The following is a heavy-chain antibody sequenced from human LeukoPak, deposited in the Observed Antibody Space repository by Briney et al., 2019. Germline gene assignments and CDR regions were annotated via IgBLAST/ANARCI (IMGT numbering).Heavy chain of an antibody. D-gene: IGHD3-10*01. V-gene: IGHV1-69*04. CDR1: GGTFSSYA. CDR3: AIRYGSGTVGVLDP. Sequence: SVKVSCKASGGTFSSYAISWVRQAPGQGLEWMGRIIPIFGIANYAQKFQGRVTITADKSTSTAYMELNSLRSEDTAVYYCAIRYGSGTVGVLDPWGQGTLVTVSS. J-gene: IGHJ5*02. CDR2: IIPIFGIA.